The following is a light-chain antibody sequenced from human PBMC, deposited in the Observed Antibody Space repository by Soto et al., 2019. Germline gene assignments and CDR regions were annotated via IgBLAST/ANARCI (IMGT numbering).Light chain of an antibody. V-gene: IGKV1-5*01. CDR1: QSVSGW. Sequence: DIQMTQSPYTLSGSLGDTVTVTCRASQSVSGWLAWYQQKPGKAPKLLIYDASSLESGVPSRFSGSGSGTEFTLTISSLQPDDFATYYCQQYNSYSRTFGPGTNVDIK. CDR3: QQYNSYSRT. CDR2: DAS. J-gene: IGKJ3*01.